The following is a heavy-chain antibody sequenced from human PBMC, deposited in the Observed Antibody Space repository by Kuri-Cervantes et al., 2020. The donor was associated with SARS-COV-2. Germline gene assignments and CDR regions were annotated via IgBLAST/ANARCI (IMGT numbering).Heavy chain of an antibody. CDR2: ISSSSSYI. CDR3: ASLYWLEDIVVVPAADHYYYYMDV. D-gene: IGHD2-2*01. V-gene: IGHV3-11*06. J-gene: IGHJ6*03. CDR1: GLTFSDYY. Sequence: GESLKISCAASGLTFSDYYMSWIRQAPGKGLEWVSYISSSSSYIYYADSVKGRFTISRDNAKNSLYLQMNSLRAEDTAVYYCASLYWLEDIVVVPAADHYYYYMDVWGKGTTVTVSS.